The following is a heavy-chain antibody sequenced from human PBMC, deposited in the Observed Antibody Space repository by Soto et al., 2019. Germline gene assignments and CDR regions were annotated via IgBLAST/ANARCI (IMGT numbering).Heavy chain of an antibody. V-gene: IGHV1-69*13. Sequence: ASVKVSCKASGGTFSSYAISWVRQAPGQGLEWMGGIIPIFGTANYAQKFQGRVTITADESTSTAYMELSSLRSEDTAAYYCARESRYDSSGHGDAFDIWGQGTMVTVSS. CDR3: ARESRYDSSGHGDAFDI. J-gene: IGHJ3*02. D-gene: IGHD3-22*01. CDR2: IIPIFGTA. CDR1: GGTFSSYA.